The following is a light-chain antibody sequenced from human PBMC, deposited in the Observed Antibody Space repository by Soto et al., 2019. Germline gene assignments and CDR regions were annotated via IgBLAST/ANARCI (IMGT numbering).Light chain of an antibody. CDR3: QQRRNWPST. J-gene: IGKJ1*01. V-gene: IGKV3-11*01. Sequence: EIVLTQSPATLSLSAGERATLSCRASQSVSSYLAWYQQKPGQAPRLLMYDASNRATGIPARFSGSGSGTDFTLTISSLEPEDFAVHYCQQRRNWPSTFGQGTKVEIK. CDR2: DAS. CDR1: QSVSSY.